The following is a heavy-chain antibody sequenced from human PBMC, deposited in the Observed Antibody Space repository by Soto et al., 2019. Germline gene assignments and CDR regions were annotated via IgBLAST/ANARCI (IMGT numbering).Heavy chain of an antibody. CDR2: IFANGHT. D-gene: IGHD6-13*01. Sequence: QLQLQESGPGLVKASETLSLTCIVSGGSISEKYWNWVRQPPGKGLEWIGLIFANGHTDSNPSLKSRVTMSVDASKNQFSLRLTSMTAADTAVYYCVASLAASGLNWLDPWGRGTLVTVSS. V-gene: IGHV4-4*07. CDR1: GGSISEKY. J-gene: IGHJ5*02. CDR3: VASLAASGLNWLDP.